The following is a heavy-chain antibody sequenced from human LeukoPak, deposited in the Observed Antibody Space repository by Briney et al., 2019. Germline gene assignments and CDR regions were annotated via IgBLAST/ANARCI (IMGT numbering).Heavy chain of an antibody. CDR2: ISAYNGNT. J-gene: IGHJ5*02. CDR1: GYTFTIYG. Sequence: GASVKVSCKASGYTFTIYGISWVRQAPGQGLEWMGWISAYNGNTNYAQKLQGRVTMTTDTSTSTAYMELRSLRSDDTAVYYCARGDPRYCSSTSCYPHWFDPWGQGTLVTVSS. D-gene: IGHD2-2*01. V-gene: IGHV1-18*01. CDR3: ARGDPRYCSSTSCYPHWFDP.